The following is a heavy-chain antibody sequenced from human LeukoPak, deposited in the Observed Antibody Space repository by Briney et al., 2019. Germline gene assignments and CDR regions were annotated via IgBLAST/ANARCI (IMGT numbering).Heavy chain of an antibody. J-gene: IGHJ4*02. Sequence: ASVTVSCKASGYTFTIYYMHWVRQAPGQGLEWMGIINPSGGSTSYAQKFQGRVTMTRDTSTSTVYMELSSLRSEDTAVYYCARVSQSLGYDIDYWGQGTLVTVSS. V-gene: IGHV1-46*01. D-gene: IGHD5-12*01. CDR3: ARVSQSLGYDIDY. CDR2: INPSGGST. CDR1: GYTFTIYY.